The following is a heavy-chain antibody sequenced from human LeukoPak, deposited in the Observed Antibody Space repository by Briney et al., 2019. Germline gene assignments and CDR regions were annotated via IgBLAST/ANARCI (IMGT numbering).Heavy chain of an antibody. D-gene: IGHD3-3*01. Sequence: SETLSLTCAVYGGSFSGHYWSWIRQPPGKGLEWIGEINHSGSTNYNPSLKSRVTISVDTSKNQFFLKLSSVTAADTAVYYCARSRSGSDYWGQRTLVTVSS. J-gene: IGHJ4*02. CDR1: GGSFSGHY. CDR2: INHSGST. CDR3: ARSRSGSDY. V-gene: IGHV4-34*01.